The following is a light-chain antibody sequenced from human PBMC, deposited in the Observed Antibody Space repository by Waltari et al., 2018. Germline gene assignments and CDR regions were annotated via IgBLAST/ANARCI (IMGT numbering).Light chain of an antibody. J-gene: IGLJ3*02. V-gene: IGLV1-47*01. CDR3: AAWDDSLSAVV. Sequence: QSVLTQAPSVSGTPGRRITISCSGSKINIGGNHESWFQHFPAAAPKLLIGRTDHRPSGVPDRFSGSKAGTSASLAISGLRSEDEADYYCAAWDDSLSAVVFGGGTKLTVL. CDR1: KINIGGNH. CDR2: RTD.